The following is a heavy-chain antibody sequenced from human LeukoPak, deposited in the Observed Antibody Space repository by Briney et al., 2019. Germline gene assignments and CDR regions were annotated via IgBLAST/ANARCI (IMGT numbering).Heavy chain of an antibody. CDR2: ISSSSSYI. D-gene: IGHD2-2*02. V-gene: IGHV3-21*01. Sequence: KPGGSLRLSCATSGFTFSSYSMNWVRQAPGKGLEWVSSISSSSSYIYYADSVKGRFTISRDNAKNSLYLQMNSLRAEDTAVYYCARDGGYCGSSSCYTFDYWGQGTLVTVSS. CDR3: ARDGGYCGSSSCYTFDY. J-gene: IGHJ4*02. CDR1: GFTFSSYS.